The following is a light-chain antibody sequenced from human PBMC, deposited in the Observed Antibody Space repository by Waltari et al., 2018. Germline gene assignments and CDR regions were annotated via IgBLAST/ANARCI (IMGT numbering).Light chain of an antibody. Sequence: DIVMTQSPDSLAVSLGERATINCKSSQSILYRSNNKNYLAWYQQKPGQSPKLLINWAATRESGVPYRFSGSGSGTDFTLTISSLQAEDVAVYFCQQHYNTPLTFGGGTKVEIK. CDR2: WAA. J-gene: IGKJ4*01. CDR3: QQHYNTPLT. V-gene: IGKV4-1*01. CDR1: QSILYRSNNKNY.